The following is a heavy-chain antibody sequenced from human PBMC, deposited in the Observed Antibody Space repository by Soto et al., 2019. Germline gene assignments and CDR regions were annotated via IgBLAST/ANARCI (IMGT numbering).Heavy chain of an antibody. V-gene: IGHV4-31*03. Sequence: QVQLQESGPGLVKPSQTLSLTCSVSGESISSGGYYWSWIRHHPGKGLEWIGYIYDSESAYYNPSLNIRVTTSMDTSKNPFAMRLSSVTAADTAVYYWARASSSSSAADYWGQGTLATVSS. CDR1: GESISSGGYY. CDR3: ARASSSSSAADY. D-gene: IGHD6-6*01. CDR2: IYDSESA. J-gene: IGHJ4*02.